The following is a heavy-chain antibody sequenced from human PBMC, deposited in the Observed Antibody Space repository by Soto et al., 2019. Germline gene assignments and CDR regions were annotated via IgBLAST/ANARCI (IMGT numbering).Heavy chain of an antibody. CDR2: INPNSGGT. J-gene: IGHJ6*02. V-gene: IGHV1-2*04. Sequence: VSVKVSCKASGYTFTGYYMHWVRQAPGQGLEWMGWINPNSGGTNYAQKFQGWVTMTRDTSISTAYMELSRLRSDDTAVYYCARDGYDFWSGYYTGDYYYGMDVWGQGTTVTVSS. CDR3: ARDGYDFWSGYYTGDYYYGMDV. CDR1: GYTFTGYY. D-gene: IGHD3-3*01.